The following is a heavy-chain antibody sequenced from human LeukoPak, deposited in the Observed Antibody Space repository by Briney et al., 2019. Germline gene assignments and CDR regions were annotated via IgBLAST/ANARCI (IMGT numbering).Heavy chain of an antibody. J-gene: IGHJ6*03. Sequence: PSETLSLTCTVSGGSISSYYWSWIRQPPGKGLEWIGYIYYSGSTNYNPSLKSRVTISVDTSKNQFSLKLSSVTAADTAVYYCARGITIFGVAGGPYYYYMDVWGKGTTVTVSS. CDR1: GGSISSYY. CDR2: IYYSGST. CDR3: ARGITIFGVAGGPYYYYMDV. D-gene: IGHD3-3*01. V-gene: IGHV4-59*12.